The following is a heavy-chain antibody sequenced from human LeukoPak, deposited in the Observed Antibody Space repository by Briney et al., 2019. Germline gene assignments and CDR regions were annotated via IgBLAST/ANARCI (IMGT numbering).Heavy chain of an antibody. J-gene: IGHJ5*02. CDR3: ARGPEEGGYYDWFDP. CDR1: GASVSSGSYY. D-gene: IGHD3-22*01. V-gene: IGHV4-39*07. CDR2: INHSGST. Sequence: SETLSLTCTVSGASVSSGSYYWSWIRQPPGKGLEWIGEINHSGSTNYNPSLKSRVTISVDTSKNQFSLKLSSVTAADTAVYYCARGPEEGGYYDWFDPWGQGTLVTVSS.